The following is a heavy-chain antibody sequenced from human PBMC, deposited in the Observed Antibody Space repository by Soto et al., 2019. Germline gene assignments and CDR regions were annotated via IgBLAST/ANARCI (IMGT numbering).Heavy chain of an antibody. CDR2: INHSGGT. V-gene: IGHV4-34*01. CDR1: GGSFSGYY. CDR3: TKQKGDSRTYNGLDV. Sequence: SETLSLTCAVYGGSFSGYYWSWIRQPPGKGLEWIGEINHSGGTNYNPSLKSRVTISVDTSKNQFSLHLSSVTPEDTAIYYCTKQKGDSRTYNGLDVWGQGTTVTVSS. J-gene: IGHJ6*02. D-gene: IGHD2-21*02.